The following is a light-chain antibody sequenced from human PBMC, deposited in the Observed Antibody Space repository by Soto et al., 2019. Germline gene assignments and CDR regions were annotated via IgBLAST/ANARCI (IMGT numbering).Light chain of an antibody. CDR2: DVS. CDR1: SSDVGGYNY. Sequence: QSALTQPASVSGSPGQSITISCTGTSSDVGGYNYVSWYQQHPGKAPKLMIYDVSNRPSGVSDRFSGSRSGNTASLTISGLQAEDEADYYCSSSTISSTDVFGTGTKLTVL. J-gene: IGLJ1*01. CDR3: SSSTISSTDV. V-gene: IGLV2-14*01.